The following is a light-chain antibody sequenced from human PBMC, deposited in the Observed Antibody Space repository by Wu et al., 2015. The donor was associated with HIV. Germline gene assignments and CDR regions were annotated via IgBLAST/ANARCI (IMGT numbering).Light chain of an antibody. J-gene: IGKJ1*01. Sequence: EIMMTQSPANLSVSPGERATLSCRASQSIGSHLAWYQQKRGQAPRLLIYGASTRATGVPVRFSGSGSGTEFTLTVSGMQSEDFAVYYCQQYHSWPPKTFGQGTKVEIK. CDR1: QSIGSH. CDR3: QQYHSWPPKT. V-gene: IGKV3-15*01. CDR2: GAS.